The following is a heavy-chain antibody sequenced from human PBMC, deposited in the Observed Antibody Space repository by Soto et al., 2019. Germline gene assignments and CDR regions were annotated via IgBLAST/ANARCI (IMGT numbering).Heavy chain of an antibody. CDR3: AREGYCSGGSCYDGHYYYYGMDV. V-gene: IGHV3-30-3*01. CDR1: GFTFSSYA. J-gene: IGHJ6*02. Sequence: QVQLVESGGGVVQPGRSLRLSCAASGFTFSSYAMHWVRQAPGKGLEWVAVISYDGSNKYYADSVKGRFTISRDNSKNTLYLQMNSLRAEDTAVYYCAREGYCSGGSCYDGHYYYYGMDVWGQGTTVTVSS. D-gene: IGHD2-15*01. CDR2: ISYDGSNK.